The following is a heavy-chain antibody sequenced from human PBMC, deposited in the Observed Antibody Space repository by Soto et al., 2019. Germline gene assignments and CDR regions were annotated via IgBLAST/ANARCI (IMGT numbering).Heavy chain of an antibody. J-gene: IGHJ4*02. V-gene: IGHV3-53*04. CDR1: GFTVSSNY. CDR2: IYSGGST. CDR3: GREYYDSSGPKSFDY. Sequence: GGSLRLSCAASGFTVSSNYMSWVRQAPGKGLEWVSVIYSGGSTYYADSVKGRFTISRHNSKNTLYLQMNSLRAEDTAVYYCGREYYDSSGPKSFDYWGQGTLVTVSS. D-gene: IGHD3-22*01.